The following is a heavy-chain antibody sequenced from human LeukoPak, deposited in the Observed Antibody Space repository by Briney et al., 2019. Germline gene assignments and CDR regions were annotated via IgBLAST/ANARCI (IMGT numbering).Heavy chain of an antibody. V-gene: IGHV3-21*01. CDR2: ISSSSSYI. Sequence: GWSLRLSCAASGFTFSSYSMNSVRQAPGKGLEWVSSISSSSSYIYYADSVKGRFTISRDNAKNSLYLQMNSLRAEDTAVYYCARRSTNWFDPWGQGTLVTVSS. J-gene: IGHJ5*02. CDR3: ARRSTNWFDP. CDR1: GFTFSSYS.